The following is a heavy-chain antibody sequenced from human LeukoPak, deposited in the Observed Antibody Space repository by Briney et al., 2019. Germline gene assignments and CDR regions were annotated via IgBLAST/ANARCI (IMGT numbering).Heavy chain of an antibody. Sequence: PGRSLRLSCAASGFTITSNYMSWVREAPGKGLEWVAAMYSGGNTYYADSVRGRFTISRDSSMNTLYLQMNSLRGEDTAVYYCAGAMGYNLFDYWGQGALVTVSS. V-gene: IGHV3-66*02. J-gene: IGHJ4*02. CDR3: AGAMGYNLFDY. CDR1: GFTITSNY. CDR2: MYSGGNT. D-gene: IGHD5-24*01.